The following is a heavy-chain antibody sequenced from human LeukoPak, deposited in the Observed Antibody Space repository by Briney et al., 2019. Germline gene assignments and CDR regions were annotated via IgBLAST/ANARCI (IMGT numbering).Heavy chain of an antibody. V-gene: IGHV3-21*06. Sequence: GGSLRLSCAASGLTFSSYTMNWVRQAPGRGLEWVSSISSGSSYKYFADSVKGRFTISRDNAKNSLYLQMNSLRADDTAVYYCARVHELYRDYWGQGILVTVSS. J-gene: IGHJ4*02. CDR2: ISSGSSYK. D-gene: IGHD2-8*01. CDR1: GLTFSSYT. CDR3: ARVHELYRDY.